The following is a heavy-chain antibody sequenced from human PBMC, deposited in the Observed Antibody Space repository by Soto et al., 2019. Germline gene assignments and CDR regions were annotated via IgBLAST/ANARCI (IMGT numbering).Heavy chain of an antibody. J-gene: IGHJ6*02. CDR2: INPNSGGT. CDR3: ARDSGYSTGCVDV. V-gene: IGHV1-2*04. D-gene: IGHD6-19*01. Sequence: ASVKVSCKASGYTFIGYYMHWVRQAPGQGLEWMGWINPNSGGTNYAQKFQGWVTPTRDRSISTAYLELSRLKSDDTAVYYCARDSGYSTGCVDVWGQGTTVTVSS. CDR1: GYTFIGYY.